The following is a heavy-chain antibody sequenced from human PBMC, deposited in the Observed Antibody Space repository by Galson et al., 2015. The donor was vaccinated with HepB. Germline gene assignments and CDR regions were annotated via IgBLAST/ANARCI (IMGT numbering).Heavy chain of an antibody. D-gene: IGHD3-3*01. CDR2: INTNTENP. CDR3: ARDGGSGRFLDV. Sequence: SVKVSCKASGYIFNRYGINWVRQAPGQGLEWMGWINTNTENPTYVQDFTRRFVFSLDTSVRTAYLQISNLKTEDTAVYYCARDGGSGRFLDVWGQGTTVTVSS. J-gene: IGHJ6*02. V-gene: IGHV7-4-1*02. CDR1: GYIFNRYG.